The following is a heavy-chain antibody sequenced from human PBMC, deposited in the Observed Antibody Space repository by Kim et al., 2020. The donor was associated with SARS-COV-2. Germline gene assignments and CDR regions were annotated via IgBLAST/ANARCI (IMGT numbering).Heavy chain of an antibody. CDR3: AKVMGVAGLRGSWFDP. CDR1: GYTFTSYG. D-gene: IGHD6-19*01. CDR2: ISAYNGNT. Sequence: ASVKVSCKASGYTFTSYGISWVRQAPGQGLEWMGWISAYNGNTNYAQKLQGRVTMTTDTSTSTAYMELRSLRSDDTAVYYCAKVMGVAGLRGSWFDPWGQGTLVTVSS. V-gene: IGHV1-18*01. J-gene: IGHJ5*02.